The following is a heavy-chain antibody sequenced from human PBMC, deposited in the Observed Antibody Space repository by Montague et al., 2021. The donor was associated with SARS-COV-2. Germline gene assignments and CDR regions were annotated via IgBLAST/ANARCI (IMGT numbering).Heavy chain of an antibody. Sequence: SLRLSCAASGFTFSSYAMSWVRQAPGKGLEWVSVIYSGSSSTWYXDSVKGRFTISRDNPKNTLYLHMNSLRVDDTAVYYCAKGFQPYSYESSGFYTFDYWGQGTLVPGSS. J-gene: IGHJ4*02. V-gene: IGHV3-23*03. CDR1: GFTFSSYA. CDR2: IYSGSSST. CDR3: AKGFQPYSYESSGFYTFDY. D-gene: IGHD3-22*01.